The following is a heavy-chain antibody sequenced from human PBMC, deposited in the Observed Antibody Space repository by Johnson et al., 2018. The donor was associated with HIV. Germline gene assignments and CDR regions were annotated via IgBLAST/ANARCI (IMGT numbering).Heavy chain of an antibody. Sequence: VQLVESGGVVVQPGGSLRLSCAASGFTLSNHWMSWVRQAPGKGLEYVANVNQDGSAKFYVDSVKGRFTISRDNAKNSLYLQMNSLRAEDTALYYCARDFSDYGDYGRCAFDIWGQGTMVTVSS. CDR1: GFTLSNHW. CDR3: ARDFSDYGDYGRCAFDI. D-gene: IGHD4-17*01. CDR2: VNQDGSAK. J-gene: IGHJ3*02. V-gene: IGHV3-7*05.